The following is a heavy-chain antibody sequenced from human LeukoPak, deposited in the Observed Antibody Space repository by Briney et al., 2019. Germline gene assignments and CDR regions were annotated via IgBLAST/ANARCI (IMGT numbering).Heavy chain of an antibody. CDR2: IYTSGST. CDR1: GGSISSGGYY. CDR3: ARATVTTSFSYYYYYMDV. Sequence: PSETLSLTCTVSGGSISSGGYYWSWIRQHPGKGLEWIGRIYTSGSTNYNPSLKSRVTMSVDTSKNQFSLKLSSVTAADTAVYYCARATVTTSFSYYYYYMDVWGKGTTVTVSS. V-gene: IGHV4-61*02. D-gene: IGHD4-11*01. J-gene: IGHJ6*03.